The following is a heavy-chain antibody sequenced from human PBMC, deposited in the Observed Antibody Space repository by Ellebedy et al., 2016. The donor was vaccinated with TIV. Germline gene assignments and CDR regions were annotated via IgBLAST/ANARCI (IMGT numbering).Heavy chain of an antibody. J-gene: IGHJ4*02. D-gene: IGHD3-10*01. CDR3: AKFWFGELSYFDY. Sequence: PGGSLRPSCAASGFTFSSYAMSWVRQAPGKGLEWVSATSGSGGSTYYADSVKGRVTISRDNSKNTLYLQMNSLRAEDTAVYYCAKFWFGELSYFDYWGQGTLVTVSS. V-gene: IGHV3-23*01. CDR1: GFTFSSYA. CDR2: TSGSGGST.